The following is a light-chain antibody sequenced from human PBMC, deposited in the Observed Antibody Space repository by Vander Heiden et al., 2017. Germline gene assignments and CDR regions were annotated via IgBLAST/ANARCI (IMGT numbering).Light chain of an antibody. CDR1: SSDVGGYNY. CDR3: SSSEGSNNSGV. CDR2: DVS. J-gene: IGLJ2*01. V-gene: IGLV2-8*01. Sequence: QSALTQPPSASGSPGQSVTISCTGTSSDVGGYNYVSWYQQHPGKAPKLMMYDVSKRPSGVPDRFSGSKSGNTASLTVYGLQAEEEADYYCSSSEGSNNSGVFGGGTKLTVL.